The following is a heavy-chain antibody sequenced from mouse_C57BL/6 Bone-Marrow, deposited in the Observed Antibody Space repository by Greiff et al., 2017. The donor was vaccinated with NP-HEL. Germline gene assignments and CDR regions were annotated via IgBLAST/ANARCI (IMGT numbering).Heavy chain of an antibody. Sequence: EVKLVESGGGLVKPGGSLKLSCAASGFTFSSYGMSWVRQTPDKRLEWVATISSGGSYTYYPDSVKGRFPISRDNAKNTLYLQMSSLKSEDTAMYYCASPYDYDVAWFAYWGQGTLVTVSA. CDR3: ASPYDYDVAWFAY. J-gene: IGHJ3*01. CDR1: GFTFSSYG. V-gene: IGHV5-6*03. D-gene: IGHD2-4*01. CDR2: ISSGGSYT.